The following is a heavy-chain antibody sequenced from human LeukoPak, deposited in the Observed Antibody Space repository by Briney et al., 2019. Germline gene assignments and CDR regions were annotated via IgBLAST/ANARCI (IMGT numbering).Heavy chain of an antibody. CDR1: GITFSYYA. J-gene: IGHJ4*02. D-gene: IGHD6-6*01. V-gene: IGHV3-30*04. Sequence: GWSLRLSCAASGITFSYYAMHWVRQAPGKGLEWVAVISYDGSNKYYADSVKGRFTISRDNSKNTLYLQMNSLRTEDTAVYYCARTKYSISSPPDYWGQGTLVTVSS. CDR2: ISYDGSNK. CDR3: ARTKYSISSPPDY.